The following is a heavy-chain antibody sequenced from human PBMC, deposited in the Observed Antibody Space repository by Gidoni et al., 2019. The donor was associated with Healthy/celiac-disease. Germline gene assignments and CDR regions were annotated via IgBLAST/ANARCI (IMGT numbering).Heavy chain of an antibody. CDR3: ARQGQQLNYYYYGMDV. V-gene: IGHV5-51*01. J-gene: IGHJ6*02. CDR1: GYSFTVYW. CDR2: IYPGDSDT. D-gene: IGHD6-13*01. Sequence: EVQLVQPGAEVKKPGESLKISCQGSGYSFTVYWIGWVRQMPGKGLEWMGIIYPGDSDTRYSPSFQGQVTISADKSISTAYLQWSSLKASDTAMYYCARQGQQLNYYYYGMDVWGQGTTVTVSS.